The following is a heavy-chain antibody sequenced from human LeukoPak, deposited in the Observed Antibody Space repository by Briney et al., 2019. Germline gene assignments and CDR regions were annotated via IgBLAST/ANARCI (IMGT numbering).Heavy chain of an antibody. J-gene: IGHJ5*02. V-gene: IGHV1-69*01. Sequence: SSVKVSCKASGGTFSSYAISWVRQAPGQGLEWMGGIIPIFGTANYAQKFQGRVTITADESTSTAYMEPSSLRSEDTAVYYCARSVISWNLVGTENWFDPWGQGTLVTVSS. CDR1: GGTFSSYA. D-gene: IGHD1-7*01. CDR3: ARSVISWNLVGTENWFDP. CDR2: IIPIFGTA.